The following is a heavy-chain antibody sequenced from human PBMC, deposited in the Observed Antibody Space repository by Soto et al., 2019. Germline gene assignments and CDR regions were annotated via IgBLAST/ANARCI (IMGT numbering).Heavy chain of an antibody. CDR2: IIPILGIA. D-gene: IGHD2-2*03. V-gene: IGHV1-69*08. Sequence: QVQLVQSGAEVKKPGSSVKVSCKASGGTFSSYTISWVRQAPGQGLEWMGRIIPILGIANYAQKFQGRVTITADKSTSTAYMELSRLRSEDTAVYYCARDRCGYCSSTSWDSNWFDPWGQGTLVTVSS. J-gene: IGHJ5*02. CDR1: GGTFSSYT. CDR3: ARDRCGYCSSTSWDSNWFDP.